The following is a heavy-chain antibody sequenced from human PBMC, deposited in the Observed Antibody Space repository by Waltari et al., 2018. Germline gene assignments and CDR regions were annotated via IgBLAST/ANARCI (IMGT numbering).Heavy chain of an antibody. J-gene: IGHJ4*02. Sequence: EVQLVESGGGLVKPGGSLRLSCAASGFTFSSYSMNWVRQAPGKGLEWVSSISRSSSYIYYADSGKGRFTISRDNAKNSLYLQMNSLRAEDTAVYYCASRYYDFWSGYMDYWGQGTLVTVSS. D-gene: IGHD3-3*01. V-gene: IGHV3-21*01. CDR2: ISRSSSYI. CDR1: GFTFSSYS. CDR3: ASRYYDFWSGYMDY.